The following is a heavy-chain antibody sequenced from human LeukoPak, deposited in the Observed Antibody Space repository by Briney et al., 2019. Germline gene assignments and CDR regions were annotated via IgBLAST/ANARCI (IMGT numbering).Heavy chain of an antibody. Sequence: PGGSLRLSCVASGFTFSSYAMHWVRQAPGKGLEWVAVISYDGSNKYYADSVKGRFTISRDNSKNTLYLQMNSLRAEDTAVYYCARGGIGDSSGYLAYWGQGTLVTVSS. D-gene: IGHD3-22*01. CDR3: ARGGIGDSSGYLAY. CDR2: ISYDGSNK. V-gene: IGHV3-30-3*01. CDR1: GFTFSSYA. J-gene: IGHJ4*02.